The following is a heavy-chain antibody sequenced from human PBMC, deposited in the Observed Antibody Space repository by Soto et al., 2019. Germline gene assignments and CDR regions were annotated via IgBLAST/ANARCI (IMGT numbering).Heavy chain of an antibody. CDR3: AKDIYPGYSDYYSYGMDV. D-gene: IGHD5-18*01. CDR1: GFTFDDYT. J-gene: IGHJ6*02. V-gene: IGHV3-43*01. Sequence: GGSLRLSCAASGFTFDDYTMHWVRQAPGKGLEWVSLISWDGGSTYYADSVKGRFTISRDNSKNSLYLQMNNLRTEDTALYYCAKDIYPGYSDYYSYGMDVRGPGTTGTVSS. CDR2: ISWDGGST.